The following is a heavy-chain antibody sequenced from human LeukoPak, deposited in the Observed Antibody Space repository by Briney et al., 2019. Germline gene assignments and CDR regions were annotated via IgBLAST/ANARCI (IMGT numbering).Heavy chain of an antibody. Sequence: GGSLRLSCAASGFTFSSYAMSWVRQAPGKGVEWVSAISGSGGSTYYADSVKGRFTISRDNSKNTLYLQMNSLRAEDTAVYYCAKVPAPLGDYVYFDYWGQGTLVTVSS. CDR3: AKVPAPLGDYVYFDY. CDR2: ISGSGGST. CDR1: GFTFSSYA. V-gene: IGHV3-23*01. D-gene: IGHD4-17*01. J-gene: IGHJ4*02.